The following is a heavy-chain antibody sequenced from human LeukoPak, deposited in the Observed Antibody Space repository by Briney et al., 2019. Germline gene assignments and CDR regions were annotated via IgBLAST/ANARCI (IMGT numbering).Heavy chain of an antibody. Sequence: ASVKVSCKASGGTFSSYAISWVRQAPGQGLEWMGGIIPIFGTANYAQKFQGRVTITADESTSTAYMELSSLRSEDTAVYYCARGPRVGSWADYWGQGTLVTVSS. J-gene: IGHJ4*02. D-gene: IGHD1-26*01. CDR2: IIPIFGTA. CDR1: GGTFSSYA. CDR3: ARGPRVGSWADY. V-gene: IGHV1-69*01.